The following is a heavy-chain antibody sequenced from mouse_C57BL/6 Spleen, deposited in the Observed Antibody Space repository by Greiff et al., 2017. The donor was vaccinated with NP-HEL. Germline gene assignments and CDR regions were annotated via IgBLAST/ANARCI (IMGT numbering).Heavy chain of an antibody. CDR2: ISSGGSYT. CDR1: GFTFSSYG. V-gene: IGHV5-6*01. CDR3: ARQEMDY. Sequence: EVKLMESGGDLVKPGGSLKLSCAASGFTFSSYGMSWVRQTPDKRLEWVATISSGGSYTYYPDSVKGRFTISRDNAKNTLYLQMSSLKSEDTAMYYCARQEMDYWGQGTSVTVSS. J-gene: IGHJ4*01.